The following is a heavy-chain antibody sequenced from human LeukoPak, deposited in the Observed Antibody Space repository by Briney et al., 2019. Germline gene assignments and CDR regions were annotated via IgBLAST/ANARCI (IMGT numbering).Heavy chain of an antibody. J-gene: IGHJ4*02. CDR1: GYTFTGYY. V-gene: IGHV1-2*06. D-gene: IGHD3-22*01. CDR3: ARGRYDRSGFTFDY. Sequence: ASVKVSCKASGYTFTGYYMHWVRQAPGQGLEWMGRINPNSGGTNYAQKFQGRVTMTRDTSISTAYMELSRLRSDDTAVYYCARGRYDRSGFTFDYWGQGTLVTVSS. CDR2: INPNSGGT.